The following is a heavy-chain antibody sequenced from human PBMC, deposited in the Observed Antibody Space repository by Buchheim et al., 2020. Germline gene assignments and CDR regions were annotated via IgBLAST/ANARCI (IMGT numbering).Heavy chain of an antibody. J-gene: IGHJ4*02. CDR1: GGSISSSSYY. D-gene: IGHD4-17*01. CDR3: ARRRSDDYGDTYFDY. V-gene: IGHV4-39*01. Sequence: QPQLQESGPGLVKPSETLSLTCTVSGGSISSSSYYWDWIRQSPGEGLEWVGSIYYSGSTYYNPSLKSRVSISVDTSKNPLSLKLSSVTAADTAVYYCARRRSDDYGDTYFDYWGQGTL. CDR2: IYYSGST.